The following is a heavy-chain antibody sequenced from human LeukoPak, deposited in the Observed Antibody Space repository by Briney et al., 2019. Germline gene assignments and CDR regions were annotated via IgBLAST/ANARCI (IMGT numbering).Heavy chain of an antibody. CDR1: GFTLSNAW. CDR3: TTDPYGYSKNNDAFDI. Sequence: GGSLRLSCAASGFTLSNAWMTWVRQAPGKGLEWVGHIKSKTDGGTTDYAAPVKGRFTISRDDSKNTLYLQMNSLKTEDTAVYYCTTDPYGYSKNNDAFDIWGQGTMVTVSS. D-gene: IGHD4-11*01. CDR2: IKSKTDGGTT. V-gene: IGHV3-15*01. J-gene: IGHJ3*02.